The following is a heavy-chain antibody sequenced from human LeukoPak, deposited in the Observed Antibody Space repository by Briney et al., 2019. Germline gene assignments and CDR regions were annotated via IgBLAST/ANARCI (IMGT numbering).Heavy chain of an antibody. CDR3: ARCGYSSSWYAGY. CDR2: IKQDGSEK. CDR1: GFTFSDYW. V-gene: IGHV3-7*01. Sequence: GALRLSCAASGFTFSDYWMSWVRQAPGKGVEWVANIKQDGSEKHYVGSVKGRFTISRDNAKNSLYLQMNSLRVEDTAVYFCARCGYSSSWYAGYWGLGTRVTVSS. D-gene: IGHD6-13*01. J-gene: IGHJ4*02.